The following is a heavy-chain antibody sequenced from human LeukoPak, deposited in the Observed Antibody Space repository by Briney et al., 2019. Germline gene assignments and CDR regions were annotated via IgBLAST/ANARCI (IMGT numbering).Heavy chain of an antibody. CDR2: IYYSGST. V-gene: IGHV4-30-4*01. CDR1: GGSISSGDYY. Sequence: SQTLSLTCTVSGGSISSGDYYWSWIRQPPGKGLEWIGYIYYSGSTYYNPSLKSRVTISVDTSKNQFSLKLSSVTAADTAVYYCARVELAFYYFDYWGQGTLVTVSS. J-gene: IGHJ4*02. D-gene: IGHD5-24*01. CDR3: ARVELAFYYFDY.